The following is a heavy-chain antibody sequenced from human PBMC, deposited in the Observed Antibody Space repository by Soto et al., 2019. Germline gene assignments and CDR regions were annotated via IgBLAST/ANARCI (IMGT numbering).Heavy chain of an antibody. CDR1: GCPFSSYG. Sequence: QVQLVESGGGVVQPGRSLRLSCAASGCPFSSYGMHWVRQAPGKGLEWVEAILYEGSNKYYADSVKGRFTISRDNSKNTLYLQMNSLRAEDTAVYYCAIGAYYDVFTGSYSSGMDVWGQGTTVTVSS. V-gene: IGHV3-30*03. J-gene: IGHJ6*02. CDR3: AIGAYYDVFTGSYSSGMDV. D-gene: IGHD3-9*01. CDR2: ILYEGSNK.